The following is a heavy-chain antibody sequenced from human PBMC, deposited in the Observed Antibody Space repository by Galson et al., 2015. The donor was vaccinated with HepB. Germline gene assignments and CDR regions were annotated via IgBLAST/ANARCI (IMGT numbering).Heavy chain of an antibody. J-gene: IGHJ4*02. CDR1: GGSISSGDYY. V-gene: IGHV4-30-4*01. CDR2: IYYSGST. Sequence: TLSLTCTVSGGSISSGDYYWRWIRQPPGKGLEWIGYIYYSGSTYYNPSLKSRVTISVDTSKNQFSLKLSSVTAADTAVYYCARAGGGDYGEKTTFDYWGQGTLVTVSS. D-gene: IGHD4-17*01. CDR3: ARAGGGDYGEKTTFDY.